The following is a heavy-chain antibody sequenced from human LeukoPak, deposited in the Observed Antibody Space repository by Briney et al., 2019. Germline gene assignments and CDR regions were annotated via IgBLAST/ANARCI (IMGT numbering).Heavy chain of an antibody. D-gene: IGHD3-22*01. CDR3: ARFAETYYYDSSGYYNRAFDI. Sequence: GGSLRLSCAASGFTFSSYDIHWVRQAPGKGLEWVAFIRYDGSNKYYADSVRGRFTISRDNSKNTLYLHMNSLRAEDTAVYYCARFAETYYYDSSGYYNRAFDIWGQGTMVTVSS. CDR1: GFTFSSYD. J-gene: IGHJ3*02. CDR2: IRYDGSNK. V-gene: IGHV3-30*02.